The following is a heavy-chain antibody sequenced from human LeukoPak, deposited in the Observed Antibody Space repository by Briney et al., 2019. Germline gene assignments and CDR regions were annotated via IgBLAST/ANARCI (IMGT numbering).Heavy chain of an antibody. D-gene: IGHD5-12*01. J-gene: IGHJ6*02. V-gene: IGHV1-69*13. Sequence: SVKVSCKASGGTFSSYAISWVRQAPGQGLEWMGGIIPIFGTANYAQKFQGRVTITADESTSTVYMELSSLRSEDTAVYYCAREQDLRGYSGYDLAYYYYGMDVWGQGTTVTVSS. CDR3: AREQDLRGYSGYDLAYYYYGMDV. CDR1: GGTFSSYA. CDR2: IIPIFGTA.